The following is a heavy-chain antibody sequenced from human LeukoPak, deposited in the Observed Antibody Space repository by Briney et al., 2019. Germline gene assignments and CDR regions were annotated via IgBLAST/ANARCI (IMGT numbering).Heavy chain of an antibody. CDR2: INPAGGST. V-gene: IGHV1-46*01. CDR1: GYTFTSYY. D-gene: IGHD3-22*01. Sequence: ASVKVSCTASGYTFTSYYIHWVRQAPGQGLEWMGIINPAGGSTTYAQKFQGSRLTLTRDTSTSTVYMELSSQRSEDTAVYYCARGRGVHDSHTYDYFDYWGQGSLVTVSS. J-gene: IGHJ4*02. CDR3: ARGRGVHDSHTYDYFDY.